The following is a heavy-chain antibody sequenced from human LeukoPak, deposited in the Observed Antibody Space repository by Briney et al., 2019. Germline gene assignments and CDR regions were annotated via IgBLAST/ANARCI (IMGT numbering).Heavy chain of an antibody. CDR3: ARVAPKQQPYDGFDV. J-gene: IGHJ3*01. D-gene: IGHD6-13*01. V-gene: IGHV4-59*01. CDR1: GGAIRSFY. CDR2: MYYSVGT. Sequence: PSETLSLTCSVSGGAIRSFYWSWIRQPPGKGLEYIGYMYYSVGTNYNPSLKGRVTISLDTSKNQFSLKLTSVTAADTAVYYCARVAPKQQPYDGFDVWGEGTMVTVSS.